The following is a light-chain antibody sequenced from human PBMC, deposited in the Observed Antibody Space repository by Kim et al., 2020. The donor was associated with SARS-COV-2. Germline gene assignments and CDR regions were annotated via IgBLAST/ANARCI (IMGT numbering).Light chain of an antibody. CDR2: GAS. J-gene: IGKJ1*01. V-gene: IGKV3-15*01. Sequence: SAGERATPSCRASQSVSINLAWYQQKPGQAPRLLIYGASTRATGIPARFSGSGSGTEFTLTISSLQSEDFAVYYCQQYNNWPPWTFGQGTKVDIK. CDR1: QSVSIN. CDR3: QQYNNWPPWT.